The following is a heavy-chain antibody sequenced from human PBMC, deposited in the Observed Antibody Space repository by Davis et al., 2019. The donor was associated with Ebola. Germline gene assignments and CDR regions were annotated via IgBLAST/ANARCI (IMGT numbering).Heavy chain of an antibody. D-gene: IGHD2-15*01. CDR2: ISSSSSYI. CDR3: AREDIVVVVAANNYYYGMDV. CDR1: GFTFSSYS. Sequence: GGSLRLSCAASGFTFSSYSMNWVRQAPEKGLEWVSSISSSSSYIYYADSVKGRFTISRDNAKNSLYLQMNSLRAEDTAVYYCAREDIVVVVAANNYYYGMDVWGQGTTVTVSS. J-gene: IGHJ6*02. V-gene: IGHV3-21*01.